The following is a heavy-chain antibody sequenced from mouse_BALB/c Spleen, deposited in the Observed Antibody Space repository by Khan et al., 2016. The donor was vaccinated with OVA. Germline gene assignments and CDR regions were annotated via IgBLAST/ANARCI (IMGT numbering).Heavy chain of an antibody. CDR2: INPDTYNI. Sequence: VQLQQSGPDLVKTGASVTISCKASGYSFTAYYMNWVRLSHGKSLECIGRINPDTYNIYYNQRFKGKAILTVDKSSSTAYMELRSLTSEDSAVYFWARGYDFFAYWGQGTLVTVSA. V-gene: IGHV1-20*01. CDR3: ARGYDFFAY. CDR1: GYSFTAYY. J-gene: IGHJ3*01. D-gene: IGHD2-14*01.